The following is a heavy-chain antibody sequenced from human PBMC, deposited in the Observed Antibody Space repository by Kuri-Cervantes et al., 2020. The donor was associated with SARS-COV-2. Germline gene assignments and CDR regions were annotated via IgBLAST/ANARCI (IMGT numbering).Heavy chain of an antibody. V-gene: IGHV4-59*01. J-gene: IGHJ4*02. CDR2: IYYSGST. CDR1: GGSFSGYY. CDR3: ARENTPSIFDY. Sequence: SQTLSLTCGVYGGSFSGYYWSWIRQPPGEGLEWIAYIYYSGSTSYNPSLKSRVTISVDTSKNQFSLKLSSVTAADTAVYYCARENTPSIFDYWGQGILVTVSS.